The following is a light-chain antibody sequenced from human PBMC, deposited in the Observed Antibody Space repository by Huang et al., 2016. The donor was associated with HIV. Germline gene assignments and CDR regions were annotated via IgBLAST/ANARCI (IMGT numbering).Light chain of an antibody. J-gene: IGKJ3*01. V-gene: IGKV1-33*01. CDR3: QQYDKLLT. CDR1: QYISNY. CDR2: DAS. Sequence: DIQMTQSPSSLSASVGDRVTITCQASQYISNYLNWYQQKPGKSPKLLNYDASNLETGVPSRFSGDGSGTDFTFTISSLQPEDIAKYYCQQYDKLLTFGPGTTVDIK.